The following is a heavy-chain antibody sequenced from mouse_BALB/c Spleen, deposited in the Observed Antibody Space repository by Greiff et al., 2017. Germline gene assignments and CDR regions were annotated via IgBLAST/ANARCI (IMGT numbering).Heavy chain of an antibody. CDR3: ARDYYGNYGWYFDV. Sequence: EVMLVESGGGLVQPGGSLRLSCATSGFTFTDYYMSWVRQPPGKALEWLGFIRNKANGYTTEYSASVKGRFTISRDNSQSILYLQMNTLRAEDSATYYCARDYYGNYGWYFDVWGAGTTVTVSS. J-gene: IGHJ1*01. CDR1: GFTFTDYY. D-gene: IGHD2-1*01. V-gene: IGHV7-3*02. CDR2: IRNKANGYTT.